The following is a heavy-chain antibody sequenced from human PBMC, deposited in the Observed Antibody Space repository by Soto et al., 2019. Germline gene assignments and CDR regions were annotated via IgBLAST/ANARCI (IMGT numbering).Heavy chain of an antibody. CDR3: ATDRGGGYSYGYDY. D-gene: IGHD5-18*01. Sequence: ASVKVSCKVSGYTLTELSMHWVRQAPGKGLEWMGGFDPEDGETIYAQKFQGRVTMTEDTSTDTAYMELSSLRSEDTAVYYCATDRGGGYSYGYDYWGQGSLVTVSS. CDR2: FDPEDGET. CDR1: GYTLTELS. J-gene: IGHJ4*02. V-gene: IGHV1-24*01.